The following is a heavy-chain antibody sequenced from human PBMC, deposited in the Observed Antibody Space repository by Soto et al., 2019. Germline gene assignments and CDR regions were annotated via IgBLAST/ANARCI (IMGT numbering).Heavy chain of an antibody. CDR2: INPNGGST. Sequence: QVHLVQSGAEVKKPGASVKVSCKASGYIFINYYIHWVRQAPGQGLEWIGIINPNGGSTNYAQKFRGRVTNARDTSKSHVYMDPSRLRSDGNAVYYCARDLAAADYWGQGTLVTVSS. V-gene: IGHV1-46*01. CDR1: GYIFINYY. CDR3: ARDLAAADY. J-gene: IGHJ4*02. D-gene: IGHD3-3*02.